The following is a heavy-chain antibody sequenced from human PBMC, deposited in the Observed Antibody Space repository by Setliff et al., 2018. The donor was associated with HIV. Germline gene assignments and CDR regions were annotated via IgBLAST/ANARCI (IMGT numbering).Heavy chain of an antibody. V-gene: IGHV4-38-2*01. CDR3: ARGGLNYFDY. Sequence: SETLSLTCAVSGYSISSGYYWGWIRQPPGKGLEWIGSIYHSGSTYYNPSLKSRVTISVDTSKNQFSLKLSSVTAADTAVYYCARGGLNYFDYWGQGTLVTVSS. CDR1: GYSISSGYY. D-gene: IGHD3-16*01. CDR2: IYHSGST. J-gene: IGHJ4*02.